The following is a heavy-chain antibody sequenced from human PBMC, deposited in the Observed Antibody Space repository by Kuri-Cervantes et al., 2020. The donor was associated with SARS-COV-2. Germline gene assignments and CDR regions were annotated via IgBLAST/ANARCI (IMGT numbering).Heavy chain of an antibody. CDR2: IKSKSDDGTT. J-gene: IGHJ3*02. V-gene: IGHV3-15*01. D-gene: IGHD1-1*01. Sequence: GESLKISCAASGFTFSNAWMSWVRQAPGKGLEWVGRIKSKSDDGTTDYAAPVKGRFTLSRDDLENTVYLQMNSLKPEDTAVYYCTTGGTTTSFAFDIWGKGTMVTVSS. CDR3: TTGGTTTSFAFDI. CDR1: GFTFSNAW.